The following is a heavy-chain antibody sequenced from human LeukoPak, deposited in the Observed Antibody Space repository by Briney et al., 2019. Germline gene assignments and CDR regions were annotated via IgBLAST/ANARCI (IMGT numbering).Heavy chain of an antibody. CDR2: IYTDGSRT. CDR1: GFTFSSYW. D-gene: IGHD3-22*01. CDR3: ARSYYDSSGHSDY. V-gene: IGHV3-74*01. J-gene: IGHJ4*02. Sequence: GGSLRLSCAASGFTFSSYWMHWARQAPGKGLVWVSRIYTDGSRTSYADAVKGRFTISRDNAKNSLYLQMNSLRAEDTAVYYCARSYYDSSGHSDYWGQGTLVTVSS.